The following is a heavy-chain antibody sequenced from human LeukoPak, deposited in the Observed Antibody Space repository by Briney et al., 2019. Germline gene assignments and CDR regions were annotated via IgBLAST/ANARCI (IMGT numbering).Heavy chain of an antibody. CDR3: AKDPCSGGSCYSHYFDY. CDR2: ISGSGGST. V-gene: IGHV3-23*01. Sequence: GGSLRLSCAASGFTFDDYAMSWVRQAPGKGLEWVSAISGSGGSTYYADSVKGRFTISRDNSKNTLYLQMNSLRAEDTAVYYCAKDPCSGGSCYSHYFDYWGQGTLVTVSS. J-gene: IGHJ4*02. CDR1: GFTFDDYA. D-gene: IGHD2-15*01.